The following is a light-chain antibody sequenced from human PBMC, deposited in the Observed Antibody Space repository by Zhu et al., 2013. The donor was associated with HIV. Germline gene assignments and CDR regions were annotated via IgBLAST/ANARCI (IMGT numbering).Light chain of an antibody. J-gene: IGKJ1*01. CDR1: QSMSIY. CDR3: QQSYSTLWT. Sequence: DIQMTQSPSSLSASVGDRVTITCRASQSMSIYLNWYQQQPGKAPKLLIYAASSLQSGVPSRFSGSGSGTDFTLTISSLQPEDFATYYCQQSYSTLWTFGQGTKVEIK. CDR2: AAS. V-gene: IGKV1-39*01.